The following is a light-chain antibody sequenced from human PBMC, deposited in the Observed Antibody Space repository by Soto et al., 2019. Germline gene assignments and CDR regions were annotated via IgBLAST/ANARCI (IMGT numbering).Light chain of an antibody. Sequence: IVLTQSPGTLSLSPGEKATLSCRASQSVTTQLSWYQQKPGQAPRLIIHVASSRATGVPDRITGSGSGTDFTLSISRLEPEDFAVYYCQQYGGSTRTFGQGTKVEIK. CDR3: QQYGGSTRT. CDR1: QSVTTQ. CDR2: VAS. J-gene: IGKJ1*01. V-gene: IGKV3-20*01.